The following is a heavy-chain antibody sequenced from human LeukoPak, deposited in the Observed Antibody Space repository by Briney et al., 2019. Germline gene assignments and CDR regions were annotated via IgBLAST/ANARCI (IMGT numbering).Heavy chain of an antibody. J-gene: IGHJ4*02. Sequence: GGSLRLSCAASGFTFSDYYMSWIRQAPGKGLEWVSYISSSGSTIYYADSVKGRFTISRDNAENSLHLQMNSLRAEDTAVYYCARGAYMVRGLNDYWGQGTLVTVSS. CDR3: ARGAYMVRGLNDY. D-gene: IGHD3-10*01. V-gene: IGHV3-11*01. CDR2: ISSSGSTI. CDR1: GFTFSDYY.